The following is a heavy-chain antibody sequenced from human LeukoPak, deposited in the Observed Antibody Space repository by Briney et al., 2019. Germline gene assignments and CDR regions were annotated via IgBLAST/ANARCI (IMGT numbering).Heavy chain of an antibody. J-gene: IGHJ6*02. Sequence: SVKVSCKASGYTFTSYYMHWVRQAPGQGLEWMGGIIPIFGTANYAQKFQGRVTITADESTSTAYMELSSLRSEDTAVYYCARVISSGWYVFYYGMDVWGQGTTVTVSS. CDR1: GYTFTSYY. V-gene: IGHV1-69*13. CDR2: IIPIFGTA. CDR3: ARVISSGWYVFYYGMDV. D-gene: IGHD6-19*01.